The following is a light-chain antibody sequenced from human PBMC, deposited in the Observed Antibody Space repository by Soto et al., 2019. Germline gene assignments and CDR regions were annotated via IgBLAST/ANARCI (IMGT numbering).Light chain of an antibody. J-gene: IGKJ3*01. CDR2: WAS. CDR1: QSVLYSPNNKNC. Sequence: DIVMTQSPDSLSVSLGERATINCKSSQSVLYSPNNKNCLAWYQQKPGQSPKLLIYWASTRESGVPDRFSGSGSGTDFTLTISSLQAEDVAVYYCQQCYNTPSFGPGTKVDI. V-gene: IGKV4-1*01. CDR3: QQCYNTPS.